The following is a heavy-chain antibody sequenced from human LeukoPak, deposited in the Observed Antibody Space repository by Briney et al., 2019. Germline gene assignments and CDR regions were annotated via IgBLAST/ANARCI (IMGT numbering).Heavy chain of an antibody. CDR3: AGSSSSSLSDFDY. Sequence: SVKVSRKASGGTFSSYAISWVRQAPGQGLEWMGGIIPIFGTANYAQKFQGRVTITTDESTSTAYMELSSLRSEDTAVYYCAGSSSSSLSDFDYWGQGTLVTVSS. V-gene: IGHV1-69*05. CDR2: IIPIFGTA. CDR1: GGTFSSYA. D-gene: IGHD6-6*01. J-gene: IGHJ4*02.